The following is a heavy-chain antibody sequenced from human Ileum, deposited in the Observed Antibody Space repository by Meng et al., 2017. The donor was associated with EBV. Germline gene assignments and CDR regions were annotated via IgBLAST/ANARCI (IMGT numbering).Heavy chain of an antibody. V-gene: IGHV4-39*01. Sequence: HLHLQGSGPGLVKPSVPLAFTCSVSGGSITSYSYYWGWIRKPPGKGLEWIETIYPTWSTSYNPSLKSRVTISVDTSTNEFSPKVTSVTAADSSLYYCARLDTAWFDPWGRGTLVTVSS. CDR2: IYPTWST. CDR3: ARLDTAWFDP. J-gene: IGHJ5*02. D-gene: IGHD2-21*02. CDR1: GGSITSYSYY.